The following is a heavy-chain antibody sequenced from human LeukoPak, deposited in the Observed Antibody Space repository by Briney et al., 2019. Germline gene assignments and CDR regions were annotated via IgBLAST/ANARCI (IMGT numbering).Heavy chain of an antibody. CDR1: GFTFSSYE. D-gene: IGHD1-26*01. CDR3: ARSGSYHLPYYFDY. CDR2: ISSGGGSK. V-gene: IGHV3-48*03. J-gene: IGHJ4*02. Sequence: RGSLRLSCAASGFTFSSYEMNWVRQAPGKGREWVSYISSGGGSKYYADSVKGRFTISRDNGKNSLYLQMNSLRAEDTAVYYCARSGSYHLPYYFDYWGQGTLVTVSS.